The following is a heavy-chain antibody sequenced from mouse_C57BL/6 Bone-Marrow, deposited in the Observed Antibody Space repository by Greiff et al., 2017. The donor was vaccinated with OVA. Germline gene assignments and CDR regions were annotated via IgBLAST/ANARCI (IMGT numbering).Heavy chain of an antibody. Sequence: VQLQQSGAELVKPGASVKLSCTASGFNIKDYYMHWVKQRTEQGLEWIGRIDPEDGENKYAPKFQGKATITADTSSNTAYLQLSSLTSEDTAVYYCARLYYYGSSLYWYFDVWGTGTTVTVSS. CDR3: ARLYYYGSSLYWYFDV. V-gene: IGHV14-2*01. D-gene: IGHD1-1*01. CDR1: GFNIKDYY. J-gene: IGHJ1*03. CDR2: IDPEDGEN.